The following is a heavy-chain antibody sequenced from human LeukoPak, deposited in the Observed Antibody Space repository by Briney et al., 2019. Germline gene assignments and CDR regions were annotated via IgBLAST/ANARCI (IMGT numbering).Heavy chain of an antibody. V-gene: IGHV4-59*01. D-gene: IGHD4-23*01. CDR1: GGSISPYY. CDR2: IYYSGTT. CDR3: ARIMQTPWGMDV. J-gene: IGHJ6*02. Sequence: PSETLSLTCTVSGGSISPYYWSWIRQPPGKGLEYIGYIYYSGTTDYNPSLKSRVTISVDTSKNQFSLKVTSVSAADAAVYYCARIMQTPWGMDVWGQGTTVTVSS.